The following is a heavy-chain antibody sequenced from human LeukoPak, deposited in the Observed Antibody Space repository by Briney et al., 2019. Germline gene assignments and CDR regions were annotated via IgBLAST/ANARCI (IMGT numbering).Heavy chain of an antibody. CDR2: ISGRSSTI. CDR3: VRDRIKSGSYYFDY. Sequence: GGSLRLSCAASAFTFSDYSMNWVRQAPGKGLEWISYISGRSSTIYYADSVKGRFTISRDNAKNSMYLQMNSLRAEDTAVYYCVRDRIKSGSYYFDYWGQGTLVTVSS. V-gene: IGHV3-48*01. D-gene: IGHD1-26*01. J-gene: IGHJ4*02. CDR1: AFTFSDYS.